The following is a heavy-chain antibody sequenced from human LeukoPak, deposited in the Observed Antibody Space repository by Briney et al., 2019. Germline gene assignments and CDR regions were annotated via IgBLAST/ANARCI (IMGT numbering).Heavy chain of an antibody. J-gene: IGHJ5*02. CDR3: ARGNWNYASFWFDP. CDR2: TSYSGST. CDR1: GGSISNYY. D-gene: IGHD1-7*01. V-gene: IGHV4-59*01. Sequence: SETLSLTCTVSGGSISNYYWSWIRQPPGKGLEWIGYTSYSGSTNYNPSLKSRVSISVETSKNQFSLKLSSVTAADTAVYYCARGNWNYASFWFDPWGQGTLVTVSS.